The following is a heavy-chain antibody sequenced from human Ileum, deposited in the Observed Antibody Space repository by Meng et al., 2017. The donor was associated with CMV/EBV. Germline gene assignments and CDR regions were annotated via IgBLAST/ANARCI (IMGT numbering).Heavy chain of an antibody. CDR2: INPSGGST. D-gene: IGHD3-3*01. V-gene: IGHV1-46*01. Sequence: ASVKVSCKASGYTFTSYYTHWVRQAPGQGLEWMGIINPSGGSTSYAQKFQGRVTMTRDTSTSTVYMELSSLRSEDTAVYYCARVTSITIFGVVNRKTMDVWGQGTTVTVSS. J-gene: IGHJ6*02. CDR3: ARVTSITIFGVVNRKTMDV. CDR1: GYTFTSYY.